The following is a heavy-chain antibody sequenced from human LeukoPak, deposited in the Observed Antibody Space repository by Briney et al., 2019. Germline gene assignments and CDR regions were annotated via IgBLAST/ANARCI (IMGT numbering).Heavy chain of an antibody. V-gene: IGHV4-34*01. CDR2: INHSGST. D-gene: IGHD2-2*01. CDR1: GGSFSGYY. J-gene: IGHJ4*02. CDR3: AGMLSDCSSTSCSDY. Sequence: SETLSLTCAVYGGSFSGYYWSWIRQPPGKGLEWIGEINHSGSTNYNPSLKSRVTMSVDTSKNQFSLKLSSVTAADTAVYYCAGMLSDCSSTSCSDYWGQGTLVTVSS.